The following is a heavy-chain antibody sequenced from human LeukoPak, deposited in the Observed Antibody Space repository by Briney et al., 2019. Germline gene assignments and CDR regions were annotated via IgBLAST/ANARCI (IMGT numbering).Heavy chain of an antibody. CDR1: GYTFIGHY. Sequence: ASVKVSCKASGYTFIGHYLHWVRQAPGQGLEWMGRINPNSGGTNYAQKFQGRVTMTRDTSISTAFMELSRLRSDDTAVYFCATISNLFYDSSGFSDVDYWGQGTLVTVSS. CDR3: ATISNLFYDSSGFSDVDY. D-gene: IGHD3-22*01. V-gene: IGHV1-2*06. CDR2: INPNSGGT. J-gene: IGHJ4*02.